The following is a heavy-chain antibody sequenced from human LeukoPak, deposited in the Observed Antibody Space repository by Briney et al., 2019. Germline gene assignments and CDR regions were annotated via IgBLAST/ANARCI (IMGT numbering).Heavy chain of an antibody. Sequence: GGSLRLSCAASGFTFSDFYMSWIRQAPGKGLEWVSYISSSGSTKYYADSVKGRFTISRDNTKNSLYLQMNSLRAEDTAMYYCARETATINYWGQGTLVTVSS. CDR3: ARETATINY. CDR1: GFTFSDFY. D-gene: IGHD5-24*01. V-gene: IGHV3-11*01. J-gene: IGHJ4*02. CDR2: ISSSGSTK.